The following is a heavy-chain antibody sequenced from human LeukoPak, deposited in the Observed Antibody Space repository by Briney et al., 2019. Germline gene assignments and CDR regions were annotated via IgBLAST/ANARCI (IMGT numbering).Heavy chain of an antibody. CDR3: ARTAYDILTGQPDAFDI. J-gene: IGHJ3*02. CDR2: INWNGGST. CDR1: GFTFDDYG. Sequence: GGSLRLSXAASGFTFDDYGMSWVRQAPGKGLEWVSGINWNGGSTGYADSVKGRFTISRDNAKNSLYLQMNSLRAEDTALYYCARTAYDILTGQPDAFDIWGQGTMVTVSS. D-gene: IGHD3-9*01. V-gene: IGHV3-20*04.